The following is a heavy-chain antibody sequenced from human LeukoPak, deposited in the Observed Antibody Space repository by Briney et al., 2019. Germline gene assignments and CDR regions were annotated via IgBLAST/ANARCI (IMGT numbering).Heavy chain of an antibody. J-gene: IGHJ4*02. CDR3: TRGSYGDYEY. CDR2: IDPSSTYI. CDR1: RFTFSSYT. D-gene: IGHD4-17*01. V-gene: IGHV3-21*01. Sequence: GGSLTLSCSASRFTFSSYTMNWVRQAPGKGLEWVSSIDPSSTYIYYADSVKGRFTISRDNAQNSLYLQMNSLRAEDTAVYYCTRGSYGDYEYWGQGTLVTVSS.